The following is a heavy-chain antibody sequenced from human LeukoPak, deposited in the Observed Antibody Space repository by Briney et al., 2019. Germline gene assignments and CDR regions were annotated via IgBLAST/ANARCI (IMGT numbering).Heavy chain of an antibody. D-gene: IGHD6-13*01. J-gene: IGHJ4*02. CDR2: INHSGST. V-gene: IGHV4-34*01. Sequence: SETLSLTCAVYGGSFSGYYWSWIRQPPGKGLEWIGEINHSGSTNYNPSLKSRVTISVDTSKNQFSQKLSSVTAADTAVYYCARGQRIAAAPYYWGQGTLVTVSS. CDR1: GGSFSGYY. CDR3: ARGQRIAAAPYY.